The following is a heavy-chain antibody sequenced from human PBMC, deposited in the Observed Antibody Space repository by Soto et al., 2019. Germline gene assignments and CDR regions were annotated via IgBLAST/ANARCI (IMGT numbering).Heavy chain of an antibody. V-gene: IGHV1-69*13. CDR2: ITPIYPTT. Sequence: AASVKVSCKASGGTFYTYTFSWVRQAPGQGLEWMGSITPIYPTTNYAEKFQGRLTVTADGSTNTAYMELNSLTSDDTAVYYCARGPLVHLRYCSSTSCAREHWFDPWGQGTLVTVSS. CDR3: ARGPLVHLRYCSSTSCAREHWFDP. J-gene: IGHJ5*02. CDR1: GGTFYTYT. D-gene: IGHD2-2*01.